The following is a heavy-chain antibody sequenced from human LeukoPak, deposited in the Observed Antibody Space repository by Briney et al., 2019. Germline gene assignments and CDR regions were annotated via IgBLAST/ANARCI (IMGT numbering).Heavy chain of an antibody. V-gene: IGHV1-2*02. J-gene: IGHJ4*02. CDR1: GYTFTGYY. CDR2: INPNSGGT. Sequence: ASVKVSCKASGYTFTGYYLHWVRQAPGQGLEWMGWINPNSGGTNYAQKLQGRVTMTTDTSTSTAYMELRSLRSDDTAVYYCARDFVDFYDFWSGYYPLFDYWGQGTLVTVSS. D-gene: IGHD3-3*01. CDR3: ARDFVDFYDFWSGYYPLFDY.